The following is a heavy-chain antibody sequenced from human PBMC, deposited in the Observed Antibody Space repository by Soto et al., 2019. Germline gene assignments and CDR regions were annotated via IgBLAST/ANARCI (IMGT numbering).Heavy chain of an antibody. CDR2: IDPTDSYT. CDR3: ARDGGHGYDGNYGDYSFDY. CDR1: GYTFSSYW. D-gene: IGHD4-17*01. Sequence: XDSLTISCQGSGYTFSSYWITLVRQMPGKGLEWMGRIDPTDSYTNYSPSFQGHVTISADRSISTAYLQWSSLKASDTAMYYCARDGGHGYDGNYGDYSFDYWGQGTQVTVSS. V-gene: IGHV5-10-1*01. J-gene: IGHJ4*02.